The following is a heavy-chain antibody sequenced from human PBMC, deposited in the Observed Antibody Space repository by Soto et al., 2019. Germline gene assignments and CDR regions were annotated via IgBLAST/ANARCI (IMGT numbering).Heavy chain of an antibody. CDR1: GESMTNNY. CDR2: VYYSGAT. Sequence: PSETLSLTCTVSGESMTNNYWGWIRQPPGKGLEWIGYVYYSGATNYNPSLKSRVSMSPDPSRNQFSLKLTSVTAADTAVYYCARAMGDWGTYYYYYGMDVWGQGTMVTVSS. D-gene: IGHD3-16*01. V-gene: IGHV4-59*01. CDR3: ARAMGDWGTYYYYYGMDV. J-gene: IGHJ6*02.